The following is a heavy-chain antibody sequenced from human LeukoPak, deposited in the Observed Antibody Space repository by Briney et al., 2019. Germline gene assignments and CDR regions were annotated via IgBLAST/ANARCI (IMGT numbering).Heavy chain of an antibody. CDR2: IKQDGSEK. V-gene: IGHV3-7*04. J-gene: IGHJ4*02. CDR1: GFTFSSYW. CDR3: ARERVCRSYCCYSTFDS. Sequence: HPGGSLRLSCAASGFTFSSYWMTWVRQAPGKGLEWVAKIKQDGSEKHYVDSVKGRFTISRDNAKNSLFLQMDSLRDEDTAVYYCARERVCRSYCCYSTFDSWGQGTLVTVSS. D-gene: IGHD2-2*02.